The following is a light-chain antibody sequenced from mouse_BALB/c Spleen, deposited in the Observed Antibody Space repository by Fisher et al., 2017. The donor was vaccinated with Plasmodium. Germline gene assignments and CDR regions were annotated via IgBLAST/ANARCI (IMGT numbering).Light chain of an antibody. CDR2: YAS. CDR1: QSISNN. J-gene: IGKJ5*01. Sequence: DIVITQTPATLSVTPGDSVSLSCRASQSISNNLHWYQEKSHESPRLLITYASQSISGIPSRFSGSGSGTDFTLSINSVLTEDFGMYFCQQRDSWPLTFGAGTKLELK. V-gene: IGKV5-43*01. CDR3: QQRDSWPLT.